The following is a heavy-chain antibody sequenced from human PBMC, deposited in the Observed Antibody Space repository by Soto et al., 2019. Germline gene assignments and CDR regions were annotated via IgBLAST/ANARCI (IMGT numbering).Heavy chain of an antibody. Sequence: GGSLRLSCAASGFTFSNAWMNWVRQAPGKGLEWVGRIKSKTDGGTTDYAAPVKGRFTISRDDSKNTLYLQMNSLETEAKAVYYCTTDGHLDSSSWYVFYYYYYGMDVWGQGTTVTVSS. CDR1: GFTFSNAW. J-gene: IGHJ6*02. CDR3: TTDGHLDSSSWYVFYYYYYGMDV. D-gene: IGHD6-13*01. V-gene: IGHV3-15*07. CDR2: IKSKTDGGTT.